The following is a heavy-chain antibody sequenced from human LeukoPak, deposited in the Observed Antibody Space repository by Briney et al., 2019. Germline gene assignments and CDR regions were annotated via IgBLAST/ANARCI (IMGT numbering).Heavy chain of an antibody. CDR3: ARGAYSSSWYSPYYYYGMDA. J-gene: IGHJ6*02. CDR2: INPNSGGT. Sequence: ASVKVSCKASGYTFTGYYMHWVRQAPGQGLEWMGRINPNSGGTNYAQKFQGRVTMTRDTSISTAYMELSRLRSDDTAVYYCARGAYSSSWYSPYYYYGMDAWGQGTTVTVSS. CDR1: GYTFTGYY. D-gene: IGHD6-13*01. V-gene: IGHV1-2*06.